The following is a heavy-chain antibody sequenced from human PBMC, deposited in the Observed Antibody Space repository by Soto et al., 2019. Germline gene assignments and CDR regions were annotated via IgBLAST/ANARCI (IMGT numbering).Heavy chain of an antibody. CDR1: GGSISSGGYS. J-gene: IGHJ4*02. Sequence: PSETLSLTCAVSGGSISSGGYSWSWIRQPPGKGLEWIGYIYHSGSTYNNPSLESRVTMSVDTSKSQLSLTLSSVSAADTAVYYCARGPSGDKVDSWGQGTLVTVSS. CDR3: ARGPSGDKVDS. D-gene: IGHD7-27*01. CDR2: IYHSGST. V-gene: IGHV4-30-2*05.